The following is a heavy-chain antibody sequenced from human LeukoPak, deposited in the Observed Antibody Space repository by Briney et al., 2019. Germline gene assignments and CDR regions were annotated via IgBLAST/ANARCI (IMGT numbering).Heavy chain of an antibody. CDR2: IIPIFGTA. Sequence: SVTVSCTASGGTFSSYAISWVRQAPGQGLEWMGGIIPIFGTANYAQKFQGRVTITADESTSTAYMELSSLGSEDTAVYYCARAGSRDGYSAFDYWGQGTLVTVSS. CDR1: GGTFSSYA. D-gene: IGHD5-24*01. V-gene: IGHV1-69*13. J-gene: IGHJ4*02. CDR3: ARAGSRDGYSAFDY.